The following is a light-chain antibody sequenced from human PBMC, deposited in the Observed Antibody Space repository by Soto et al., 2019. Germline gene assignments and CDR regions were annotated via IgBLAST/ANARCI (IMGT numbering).Light chain of an antibody. CDR2: GAS. V-gene: IGKV3-20*01. Sequence: EIVLTQSPGTLSLSPGERATLSCRASQSVSTSQLAWYQQKPGQAPRLLISGASRRATGIPDRFSGAGPGTDFTLTISRLEPEDFALYYCQQHDILPITFGQGTRLEIK. CDR1: QSVSTSQ. CDR3: QQHDILPIT. J-gene: IGKJ5*01.